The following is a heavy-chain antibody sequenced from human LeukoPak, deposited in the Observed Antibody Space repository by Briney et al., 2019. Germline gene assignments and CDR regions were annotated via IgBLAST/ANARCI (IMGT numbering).Heavy chain of an antibody. Sequence: PGGSLRLSCAASGFTFSSYAMNWVRQAPGKGLEWVSSITSSSSYIYYADAVKGRFTISRDNAKNSLYLQMNSLRAEDTAVYYCAKDSSGWFDYWGQGTLVTVSS. V-gene: IGHV3-21*04. J-gene: IGHJ4*02. CDR3: AKDSSGWFDY. CDR1: GFTFSSYA. D-gene: IGHD6-19*01. CDR2: ITSSSSYI.